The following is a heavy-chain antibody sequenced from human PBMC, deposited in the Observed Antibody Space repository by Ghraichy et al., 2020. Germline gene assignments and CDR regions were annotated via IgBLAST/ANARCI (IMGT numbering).Heavy chain of an antibody. V-gene: IGHV3-23*01. CDR1: GFTVSNNY. CDR3: ANSGLGRGGLDY. D-gene: IGHD1-26*01. CDR2: ISESGSHT. Sequence: GGSLRLSCAASGFTVSNNYMTWVRQTPGKGLEWVASISESGSHTYYAASVQGRFTISRDNSKNTLYLQMNGLRAEDTAVHYCANSGLGRGGLDYWGQGTLFTVSS. J-gene: IGHJ4*02.